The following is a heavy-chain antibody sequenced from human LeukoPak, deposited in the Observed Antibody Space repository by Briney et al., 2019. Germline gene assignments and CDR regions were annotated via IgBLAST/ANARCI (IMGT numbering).Heavy chain of an antibody. V-gene: IGHV4-4*07. J-gene: IGHJ4*02. CDR2: IHFSGST. CDR3: ATNTNAFDYWAY. CDR1: GGSISSYY. Sequence: PSETLSLTCTVSGGSISSYYWNWIRQPAGEGLEWIGRIHFSGSTSYNPSLKPRVTMSVDTSNNQVSLKLSSVTAADTAVYYCATNTNAFDYWAYWGQGTLVTVSS. D-gene: IGHD5-12*01.